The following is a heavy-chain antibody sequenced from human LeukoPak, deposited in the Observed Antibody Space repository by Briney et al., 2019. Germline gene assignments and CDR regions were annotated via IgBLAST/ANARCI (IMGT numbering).Heavy chain of an antibody. V-gene: IGHV3-21*01. D-gene: IGHD3-3*01. Sequence: KPGVSLRLSCAASGFTFSSFTMNWVRQAPGKGLEWVSSISSTSTYIHYADSVKGRFTISRDNAKNSLYLQMNSLRAEDTAVYYCARAAVGTIFGVVTLRGFDPWGQGTLVTVYS. CDR2: ISSTSTYI. J-gene: IGHJ5*02. CDR1: GFTFSSFT. CDR3: ARAAVGTIFGVVTLRGFDP.